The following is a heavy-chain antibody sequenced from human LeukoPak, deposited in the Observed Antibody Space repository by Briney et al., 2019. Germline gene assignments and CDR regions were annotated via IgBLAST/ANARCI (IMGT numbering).Heavy chain of an antibody. V-gene: IGHV3-23*01. CDR2: IRGSGSST. Sequence: QPGGSLRLSCVASGFSFSGYAMSWVRQAPGKGLEWVSNIRGSGSSTYYADSVKDRFTISRDNSKNTLDLQMNSLRAEDTAEYYCAKGKGHSTMGTDLYFFDNWGQGTLVTVSS. D-gene: IGHD3-10*01. CDR3: AKGKGHSTMGTDLYFFDN. J-gene: IGHJ4*02. CDR1: GFSFSGYA.